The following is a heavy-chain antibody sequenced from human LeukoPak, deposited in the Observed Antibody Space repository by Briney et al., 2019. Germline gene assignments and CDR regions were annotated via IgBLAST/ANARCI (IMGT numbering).Heavy chain of an antibody. J-gene: IGHJ6*02. V-gene: IGHV4-59*01. CDR3: ARDAAGYSGSNFYYYGMDA. D-gene: IGHD5-12*01. CDR2: IYYSGST. Sequence: PSETLSLTCTVSGGSISSYYWSWIRQPPGKGLEWIGYIYYSGSTNYNPSLKSRVTISVDTSKNQFSLKLSSVTAADTAVYYCARDAAGYSGSNFYYYGMDAWGQGTTVTVSS. CDR1: GGSISSYY.